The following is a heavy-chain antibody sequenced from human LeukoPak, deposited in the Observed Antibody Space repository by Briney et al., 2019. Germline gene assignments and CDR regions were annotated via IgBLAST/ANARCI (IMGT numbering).Heavy chain of an antibody. CDR1: GFPFSNYG. V-gene: IGHV3-48*01. Sequence: PGGSLRLSCAASGFPFSNYGMNWVRQAPGKGLEWVSYISSSSSTIYYADSVKGRFSISRDNAKNSLYLQMNSLRAEDTAVYYCARSAGYDAFDIWGQGTMVTVSS. CDR3: ARSAGYDAFDI. D-gene: IGHD3-10*01. J-gene: IGHJ3*02. CDR2: ISSSSSTI.